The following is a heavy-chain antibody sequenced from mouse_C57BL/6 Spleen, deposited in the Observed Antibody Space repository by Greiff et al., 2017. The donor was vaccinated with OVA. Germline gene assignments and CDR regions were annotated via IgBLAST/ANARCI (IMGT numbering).Heavy chain of an antibody. CDR2: IYIGNGYT. CDR1: GYTFTSYG. Sequence: DVQLQESGAELVRPGSSVKMSCKTSGYTFTSYGINWVKQRPGQGLEWIGYIYIGNGYTEYTEKFKGKATLTSDTSSSTAYMQLSSLTSEDSAIYFCAREDYGSSQPAWFAYWGQGTLVTVSA. CDR3: AREDYGSSQPAWFAY. J-gene: IGHJ3*01. V-gene: IGHV1-58*01. D-gene: IGHD1-1*01.